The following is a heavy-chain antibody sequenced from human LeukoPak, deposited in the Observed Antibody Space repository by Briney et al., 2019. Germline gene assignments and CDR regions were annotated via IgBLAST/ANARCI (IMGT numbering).Heavy chain of an antibody. D-gene: IGHD3-22*01. CDR1: GGSITSNYY. J-gene: IGHJ4*02. CDR2: IYYTGGT. CDR3: ARMNVPFYDTSGYYLDY. Sequence: SETLSLTCTVSGGSITSNYYWASIRRPPGKGLEWIGIIYYTGGTYYNPSLKSRVTMSVDTSKNQFSLKLNSVTAADTAVYYCARMNVPFYDTSGYYLDYWGQGTLVTVSS. V-gene: IGHV4-39*01.